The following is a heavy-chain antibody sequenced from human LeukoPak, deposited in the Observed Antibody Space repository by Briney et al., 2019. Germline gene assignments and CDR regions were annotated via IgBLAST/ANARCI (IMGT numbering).Heavy chain of an antibody. CDR3: ARDPSIAAAGPDYYYYMDV. D-gene: IGHD6-13*01. CDR2: INPNSGDT. Sequence: AASVKVSCKASGYTFTGYYMHWVRQAPGQGLEWMGWINPNSGDTNYAQKFQGRVTMTRDTSISTAYMELSRLRSDDTAVYYCARDPSIAAAGPDYYYYMDVWGKGTTVTVSS. V-gene: IGHV1-2*02. J-gene: IGHJ6*03. CDR1: GYTFTGYY.